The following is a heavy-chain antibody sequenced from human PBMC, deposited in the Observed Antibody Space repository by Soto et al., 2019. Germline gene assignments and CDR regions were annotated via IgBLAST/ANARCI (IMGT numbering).Heavy chain of an antibody. D-gene: IGHD4-17*01. CDR3: ARDLSVTSEYFQH. CDR1: GYTFTSYY. Sequence: QVQLVQSGAEVKKPGASVKVSCKASGYTFTSYYMHWVRQAPGQGLEWMGIINPSGGSTSYAQKFQGRGPMTRDTSTSTVYMELSSLRSEDTAVYYCARDLSVTSEYFQHWGQGTLVTVSS. J-gene: IGHJ1*01. CDR2: INPSGGST. V-gene: IGHV1-46*03.